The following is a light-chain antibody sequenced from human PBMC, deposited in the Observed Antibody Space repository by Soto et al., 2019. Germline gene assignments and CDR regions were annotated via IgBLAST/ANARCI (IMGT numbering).Light chain of an antibody. CDR2: DVS. CDR1: SSDVGGYNY. V-gene: IGLV2-14*01. Sequence: QSVLTQPASVSGSPGQSITISCTGTSSDVGGYNYVSWYQQHPGKAPKLMIYDVSNRPSGVSNRFSGSKSGNTASLTISGLQAEDEADYYCSSYTSSSTPGFGTGTKLTVL. J-gene: IGLJ1*01. CDR3: SSYTSSSTPG.